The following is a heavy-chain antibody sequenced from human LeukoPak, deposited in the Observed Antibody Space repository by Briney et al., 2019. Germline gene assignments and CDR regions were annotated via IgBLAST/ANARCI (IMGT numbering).Heavy chain of an antibody. J-gene: IGHJ4*02. D-gene: IGHD7-27*01. CDR3: ARDHNWGPDY. V-gene: IGHV1-2*02. Sequence: ASVKVSCQALGYTFTDHYFHWLRQAPGQGIEWMGWIHPGRGDTNIAQKFQDRVSLTRDTSISTAYMELSRLTSDDTAVYYCARDHNWGPDYWGQGTLVSVSS. CDR2: IHPGRGDT. CDR1: GYTFTDHY.